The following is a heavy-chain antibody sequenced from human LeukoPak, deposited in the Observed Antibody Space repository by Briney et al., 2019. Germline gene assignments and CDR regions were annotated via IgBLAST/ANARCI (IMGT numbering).Heavy chain of an antibody. Sequence: PGGSLRLSCAASGFTFSNAWMNWVRQAPGKGPEWVGRIKSKGDGGTTDYAAPVKGRFTISRDDSKNTVYLQMNSLETEDTAVYYCTRYSSGWYWGQGTLVTVSS. CDR2: IKSKGDGGTT. D-gene: IGHD6-19*01. CDR3: TRYSSGWY. J-gene: IGHJ4*02. V-gene: IGHV3-15*01. CDR1: GFTFSNAW.